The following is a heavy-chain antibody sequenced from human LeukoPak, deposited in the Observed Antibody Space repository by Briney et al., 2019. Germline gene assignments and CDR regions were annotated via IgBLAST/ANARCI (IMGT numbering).Heavy chain of an antibody. CDR2: ISGSGGST. V-gene: IGHV3-23*01. Sequence: PGGSLRLSCAASGFTFSSYGMSWVRQAPGKGLEWVSAISGSGGSTYYADSVKGRFTISRDNSKNTLYLQMNSLRVEDTALYYCAKRVDYGGNYYFDYWGQGTLVTVSS. D-gene: IGHD4-23*01. CDR3: AKRVDYGGNYYFDY. CDR1: GFTFSSYG. J-gene: IGHJ4*02.